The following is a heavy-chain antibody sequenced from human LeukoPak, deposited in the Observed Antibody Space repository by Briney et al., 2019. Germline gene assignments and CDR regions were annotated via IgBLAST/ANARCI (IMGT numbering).Heavy chain of an antibody. V-gene: IGHV3-11*01. J-gene: IGHJ3*02. CDR1: GFTFSDYY. CDR3: ARGQQLVKDAFDI. CDR2: ISSSGSTI. D-gene: IGHD6-13*01. Sequence: NSGGSLRLSCAASGFTFSDYYMSWIRQAPGKGLEGVSYISSSGSTIYYADSVKGRFTISRDNAKNSLYLQMNSLRAEDTAVYYCARGQQLVKDAFDIWGQGTMVTVSS.